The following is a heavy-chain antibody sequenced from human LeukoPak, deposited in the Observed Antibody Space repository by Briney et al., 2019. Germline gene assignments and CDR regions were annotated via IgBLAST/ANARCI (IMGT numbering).Heavy chain of an antibody. V-gene: IGHV5-51*01. D-gene: IGHD6-13*01. CDR1: GYSFTSYW. Sequence: GESLNISCKGSGYSFTSYWIAWVRQMPGKGLEWMGFINPGDSDVRYSPSFQGQVTISADKSITTAYLQWSSLKASDTAMYYCARSIEAAGTRWASDYWGQGTLVTVSS. CDR3: ARSIEAAGTRWASDY. CDR2: INPGDSDV. J-gene: IGHJ4*02.